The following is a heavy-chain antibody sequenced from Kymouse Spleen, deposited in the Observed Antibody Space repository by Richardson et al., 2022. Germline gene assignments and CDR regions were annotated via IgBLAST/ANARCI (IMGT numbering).Heavy chain of an antibody. Sequence: QVQLQQWGAGLLKPSETLSLTCAVYGGSFSGYYWSWIRQPPGKGLEWIGEINHSGSTNYNPSLKSRVTISVDTSKNQFSLKLSSVTAADTAVYYCARGRTTDYYYGMDVWGQGTTVTVSS. CDR3: ARGRTTDYYYGMDV. CDR2: INHSGST. V-gene: IGHV4-34*01. J-gene: IGHJ6*02. D-gene: IGHD1-7*01,IGHD4-17*01,IGHD4-23*01. CDR1: GGSFSGYY.